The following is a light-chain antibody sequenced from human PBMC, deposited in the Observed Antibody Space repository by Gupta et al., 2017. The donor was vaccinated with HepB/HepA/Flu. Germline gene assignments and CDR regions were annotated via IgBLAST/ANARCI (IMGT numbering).Light chain of an antibody. CDR3: RQGYYTPFS. Sequence: DIQMTQSPSSLSASVGDRVTITCRASQSISSSLNWYQQKPGTAPKLLIYAASSLQRGVPSRFSGSGSGTDFTLTISRLQPEDFSTYYCRQGYYTPFSFGQGTNLEIK. J-gene: IGKJ2*03. V-gene: IGKV1-39*01. CDR2: AAS. CDR1: QSISSS.